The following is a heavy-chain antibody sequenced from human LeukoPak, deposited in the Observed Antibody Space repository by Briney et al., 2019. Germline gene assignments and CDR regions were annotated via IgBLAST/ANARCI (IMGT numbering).Heavy chain of an antibody. D-gene: IGHD3-10*01. J-gene: IGHJ5*01. CDR2: IFYSGST. CDR3: ARVSSTYYYGNRGWFDS. CDR1: GGSISTSNYY. Sequence: SETLSLTCTVSGGSISTSNYYWGWIRQPPGKGLEWIGNIFYSGSTYYSPSLKSRVTISLDTSRNQFSLKLNSVTAADTAVYYCARVSSTYYYGNRGWFDSWGQGTLVTVSS. V-gene: IGHV4-39*07.